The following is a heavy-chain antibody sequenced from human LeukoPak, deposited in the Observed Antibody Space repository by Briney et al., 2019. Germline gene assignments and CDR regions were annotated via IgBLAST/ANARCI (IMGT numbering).Heavy chain of an antibody. CDR3: AIRTHVDIVATLGERVKKGLDY. V-gene: IGHV1-8*01. D-gene: IGHD5-12*01. CDR2: MNPNSGNT. J-gene: IGHJ4*02. Sequence: ASVKVSCKASGYTFTSYDINWLRQATGQGLEWMGWMNPNSGNTGYAQKFQGRVTMTRNTSMSTAHMELSSLRSEDTAVYYCAIRTHVDIVATLGERVKKGLDYWGQGTLVTVSS. CDR1: GYTFTSYD.